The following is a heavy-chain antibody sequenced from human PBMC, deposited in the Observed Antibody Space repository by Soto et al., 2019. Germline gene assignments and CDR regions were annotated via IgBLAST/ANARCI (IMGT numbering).Heavy chain of an antibody. Sequence: GGSLRLSCEASGFTFSTFWMHWVRQVPGKGLVWVSRIDTDGTTTHYADSVKGRFTISRDNAKNTLYLQMNSLRVEDTAMYYCARDRNGYNFWGQGTMVTVSS. V-gene: IGHV3-74*01. CDR2: IDTDGTTT. J-gene: IGHJ3*01. CDR3: ARDRNGYNF. CDR1: GFTFSTFW. D-gene: IGHD5-12*01.